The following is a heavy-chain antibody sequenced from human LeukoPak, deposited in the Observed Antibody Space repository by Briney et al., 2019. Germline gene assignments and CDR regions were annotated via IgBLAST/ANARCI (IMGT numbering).Heavy chain of an antibody. CDR2: ISDSGGNT. J-gene: IGHJ4*02. Sequence: GGSLRLSCAASGITFKSYAMSWVRQAPWERLQWVSGISDSGGNTYYADSVRGRFTISRDNSKNTLYLQMNSLRAEDTAVYYCARHRSSWLIDYWGQGTLVTVSS. D-gene: IGHD6-6*01. CDR1: GITFKSYA. V-gene: IGHV3-23*01. CDR3: ARHRSSWLIDY.